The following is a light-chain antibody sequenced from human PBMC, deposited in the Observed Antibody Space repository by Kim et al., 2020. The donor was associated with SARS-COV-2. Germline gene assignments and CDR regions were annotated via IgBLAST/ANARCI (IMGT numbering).Light chain of an antibody. CDR2: GNS. V-gene: IGLV1-47*02. Sequence: CSGSNSNSRKTYVYWDQPFQVTAPKVLIYGNSQRPSGVPDRFSCSKSGTSASLEISGLRSEDEADYYCAAWDDSLSGRVFGGGTQLTVL. CDR1: NSNSRKTY. CDR3: AAWDDSLSGRV. J-gene: IGLJ3*02.